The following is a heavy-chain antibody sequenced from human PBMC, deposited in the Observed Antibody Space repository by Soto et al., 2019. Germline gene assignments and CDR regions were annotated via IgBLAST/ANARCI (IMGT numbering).Heavy chain of an antibody. CDR1: GYTFTSYG. CDR2: ISAYNGNT. V-gene: IGHV1-18*01. CDR3: ARQGGVATVPTGAYWFAP. J-gene: IGHJ5*02. Sequence: QVQLVQSGAEVKKPGASVKVSCKASGYTFTSYGISWVRQAPGQGLEWMGWISAYNGNTNYAQKLQGRVTMPRDTYPSRATVGVGGLRSDAPALYYCARQGGVATVPTGAYWFAPWGKGTLVTVSS. D-gene: IGHD4-17*01.